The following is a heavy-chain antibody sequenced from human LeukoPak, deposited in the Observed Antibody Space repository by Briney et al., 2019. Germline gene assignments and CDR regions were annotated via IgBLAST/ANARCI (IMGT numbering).Heavy chain of an antibody. V-gene: IGHV1-69*05. CDR3: ASSVFGSIVGYYYYMDV. Sequence: ASVKVSCKASGYTFTGYYMHWVRQAPGQGLEWMGGIIPIFGTANYAQKFQGRVTITTDESTSTAYKELSSLRSEDTAVHYCASSVFGSIVGYYYYMDVWGKGTTVTVSS. J-gene: IGHJ6*03. CDR1: GYTFTGYY. CDR2: IIPIFGTA. D-gene: IGHD2-21*01.